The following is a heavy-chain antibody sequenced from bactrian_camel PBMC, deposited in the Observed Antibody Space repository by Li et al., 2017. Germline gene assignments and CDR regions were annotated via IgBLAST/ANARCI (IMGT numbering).Heavy chain of an antibody. Sequence: HVQLVESGGGPVQAGGSLRLTCQASGYIRHMGWFREAPGKEREGVAQIDTGVITHYAESVKGRFIISRDIPKNFLSLQMNNLKPDDTAMYFCAAWCTGTAGYTLLDAQQYNYWGQGTQVTVSS. J-gene: IGHJ4*01. CDR3: AAWCTGTAGYTLLDAQQYNY. D-gene: IGHD3*01. V-gene: IGHV3S55*01. CDR2: IDTGVIT. CDR1: GYIRH.